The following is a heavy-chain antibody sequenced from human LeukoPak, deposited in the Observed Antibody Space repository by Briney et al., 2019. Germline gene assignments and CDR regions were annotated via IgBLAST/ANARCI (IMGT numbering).Heavy chain of an antibody. CDR1: GFTSSTYW. Sequence: GGSLRLSCAASGFTSSTYWIHWVRQAPGKGLMWVSRINSDGSSTSYADSVKGRFTISRDNAKNTVYLHMNSLKVEDTAVYYCARPYYGDYEDFWGQGTLVAVSS. D-gene: IGHD4-17*01. CDR2: INSDGSST. V-gene: IGHV3-74*01. J-gene: IGHJ4*02. CDR3: ARPYYGDYEDF.